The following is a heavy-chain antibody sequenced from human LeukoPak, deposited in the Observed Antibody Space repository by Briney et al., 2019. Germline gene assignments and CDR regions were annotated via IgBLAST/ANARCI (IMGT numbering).Heavy chain of an antibody. V-gene: IGHV4-39*07. D-gene: IGHD6-19*01. J-gene: IGHJ4*02. Sequence: PSETLSLTCTVSGGSISSSSYYWGWIRQPPGKGLEWIGSIYYSGSTYYNPSLKSRVTISVDTSKNQFSLKLSSVTAADTAVYYCARDGRYSSGWYFDYWGQGTLVTVSS. CDR3: ARDGRYSSGWYFDY. CDR1: GGSISSSSYY. CDR2: IYYSGST.